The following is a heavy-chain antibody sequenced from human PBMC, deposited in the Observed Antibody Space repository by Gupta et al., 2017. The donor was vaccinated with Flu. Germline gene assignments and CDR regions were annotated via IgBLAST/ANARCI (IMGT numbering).Heavy chain of an antibody. V-gene: IGHV4-59*01. CDR1: MSSSY. D-gene: IGHD3-9*01. CDR2: VYHHGRE. CDR3: ARCLTGAYFLGFDP. J-gene: IGHJ5*02. Sequence: MSSSYCAWMRQPPRKGLEWIAYVYHHGREYHKAARKDRVTISLDTSQKKFYRQLRYVKEEDTAVYYCARCLTGAYFLGFDPWDQGARVNVS.